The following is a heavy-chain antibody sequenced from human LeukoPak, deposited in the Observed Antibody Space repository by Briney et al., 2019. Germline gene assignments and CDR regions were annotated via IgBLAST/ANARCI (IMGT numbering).Heavy chain of an antibody. CDR1: GYTFTSYD. Sequence: ASVKVSCKASGYTFTSYDINWVRQATGQGLEWMGWMNPNSGNTGYAQKFQGRVTMTRNTSISTAYMELSSLRSEDTAVYYCAREYGSGSPLYGYYYYGMDVWGQGTTVTVSS. V-gene: IGHV1-8*01. CDR3: AREYGSGSPLYGYYYYGMDV. J-gene: IGHJ6*02. CDR2: MNPNSGNT. D-gene: IGHD3-10*01.